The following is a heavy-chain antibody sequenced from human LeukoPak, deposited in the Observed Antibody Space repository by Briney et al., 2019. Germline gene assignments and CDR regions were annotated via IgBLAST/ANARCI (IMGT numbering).Heavy chain of an antibody. Sequence: SETLSLTCTVSGGSISGYYWSWIRQPPGKGLEWIGYIDTSGSTNYNPSLKSRVTISVDTSKNQFPLKLSSVTAADTAVYYCARQRVGATKDAFDIWGQGTMVTVSS. CDR1: GGSISGYY. CDR2: IDTSGST. CDR3: ARQRVGATKDAFDI. D-gene: IGHD1-26*01. J-gene: IGHJ3*02. V-gene: IGHV4-4*09.